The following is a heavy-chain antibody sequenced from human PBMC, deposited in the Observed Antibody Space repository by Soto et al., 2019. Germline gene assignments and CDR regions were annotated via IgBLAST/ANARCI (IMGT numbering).Heavy chain of an antibody. D-gene: IGHD2-15*01. CDR3: ASGTTRGCSGGSCYYYYYGMDV. CDR2: INPNSGGT. V-gene: IGHV1-2*04. Sequence: ASVKVSCKASGYTFTGYYMHWVRQAPGQGLEWMGWINPNSGGTNYAQKFQGWVTMTRDTSISTAYMELSRLRSDDTAVYYCASGTTRGCSGGSCYYYYYGMDVWGQGTTVTVSS. CDR1: GYTFTGYY. J-gene: IGHJ6*02.